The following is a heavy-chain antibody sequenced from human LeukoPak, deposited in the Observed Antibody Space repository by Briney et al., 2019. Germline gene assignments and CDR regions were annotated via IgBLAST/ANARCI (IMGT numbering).Heavy chain of an antibody. V-gene: IGHV3-30*02. CDR1: GFTFSNYG. CDR2: ISFDGSQK. D-gene: IGHD3-10*01. Sequence: QPGGSLRLSCAASGFTFSNYGMHWVRQAPGKGLEWVALISFDGSQKYYADSVKGRSTISRDNSKSTVYLQMNSLRVEDAAVYYCSKDLTSDFGGDLDPWGQGTLVTVSS. J-gene: IGHJ5*02. CDR3: SKDLTSDFGGDLDP.